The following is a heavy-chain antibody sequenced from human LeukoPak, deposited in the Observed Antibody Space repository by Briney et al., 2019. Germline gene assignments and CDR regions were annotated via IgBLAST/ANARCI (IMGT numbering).Heavy chain of an antibody. CDR1: GGTFSSYA. D-gene: IGHD6-19*01. CDR3: ATVRGKGQWRDY. Sequence: ASVKVSCKASGGTFSSYAISWVRQAPGQGLEWMGGFDPEDGETIYAQKFQGRVTMTEDTSTDTAYMELSSLRSEDTAVYYCATVRGKGQWRDYWGQGTLVTVSS. V-gene: IGHV1-24*01. J-gene: IGHJ4*02. CDR2: FDPEDGET.